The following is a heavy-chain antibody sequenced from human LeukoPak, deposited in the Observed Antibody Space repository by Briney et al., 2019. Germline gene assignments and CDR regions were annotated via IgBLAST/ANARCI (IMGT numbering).Heavy chain of an antibody. J-gene: IGHJ4*02. V-gene: IGHV3-74*01. CDR3: AKDQGFVVGASDY. CDR1: GFTFSSYW. CDR2: INSDGSST. D-gene: IGHD2-15*01. Sequence: AGGSLRLSCAASGFTFSSYWMHWVRQAPGKGLVWVSRINSDGSSTSYADSVKGRFTISRDNAKNTLYLQMNRLRAEDTALYYCAKDQGFVVGASDYWGQGTLVTVSS.